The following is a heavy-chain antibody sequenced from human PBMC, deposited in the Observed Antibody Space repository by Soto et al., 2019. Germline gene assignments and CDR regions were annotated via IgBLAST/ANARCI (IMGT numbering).Heavy chain of an antibody. V-gene: IGHV4-34*01. Sequence: QVQLQQWGAGLLKPSETLSLSCAVYGGSFSGYYWSWIRQPPGKGLEWIGEINHSGSTNYNLSLKSRVTISVDTSKNQFSLKLSSVTAADTAVYYCARGRRTTVTIDYWGQGTLVTVSS. J-gene: IGHJ4*02. D-gene: IGHD4-17*01. CDR1: GGSFSGYY. CDR3: ARGRRTTVTIDY. CDR2: INHSGST.